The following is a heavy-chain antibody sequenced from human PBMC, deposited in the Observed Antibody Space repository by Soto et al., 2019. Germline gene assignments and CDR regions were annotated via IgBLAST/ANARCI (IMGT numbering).Heavy chain of an antibody. CDR1: GFSFSEYS. J-gene: IGHJ6*02. CDR3: ANPLRQWLFTGYGVDV. D-gene: IGHD6-19*01. V-gene: IGHV3-23*01. Sequence: PGGSLRLSCAASGFSFSEYSMPWVRQAPGKGLEWVSAISGDTATTHYADSVKGRFTISRDNSKDTLYLQMNSLRVEDTAMYYFANPLRQWLFTGYGVDVWGQGTTVTVSS. CDR2: ISGDTATT.